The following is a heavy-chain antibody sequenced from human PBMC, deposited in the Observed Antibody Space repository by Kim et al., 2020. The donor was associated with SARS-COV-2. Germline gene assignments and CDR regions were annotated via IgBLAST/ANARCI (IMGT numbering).Heavy chain of an antibody. V-gene: IGHV3-15*01. J-gene: IGHJ4*02. D-gene: IGHD3-22*01. Sequence: GGSLRLSCAASGFTFSNAWMSWVRQAPGKGLEWVGRIKSKTDGGTTDYAAPVKGRFTISRDDSKNTLYLQMNSLKTEDTAVYYCTLRAYYYDSSGYYYDGYWGQGTLVTVSS. CDR2: IKSKTDGGTT. CDR1: GFTFSNAW. CDR3: TLRAYYYDSSGYYYDGY.